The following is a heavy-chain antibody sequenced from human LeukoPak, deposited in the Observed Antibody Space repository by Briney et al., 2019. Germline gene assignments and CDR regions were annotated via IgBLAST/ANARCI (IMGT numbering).Heavy chain of an antibody. V-gene: IGHV3-21*01. CDR3: ARVHYYDSSGYGY. J-gene: IGHJ4*02. Sequence: GGSLRLSCAASGFTFSSYSMNWVRQAPGKGLEWVSSISSSSSYIYYADSVKGRFTISRDNAKDSLYLQMNSLRAEDTAVYYCARVHYYDSSGYGYWGQGTLVTVSS. CDR2: ISSSSSYI. CDR1: GFTFSSYS. D-gene: IGHD3-22*01.